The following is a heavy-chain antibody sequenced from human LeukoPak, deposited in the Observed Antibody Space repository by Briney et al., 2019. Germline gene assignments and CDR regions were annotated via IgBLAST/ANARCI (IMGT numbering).Heavy chain of an antibody. Sequence: GGSLRLSCAASGFIFNTYAMSWVRQAPGKGLEWVSGISDSGGNTYYADSVKGRFTISRDNSENTLYLQMNSLRVEDTAVYYCAKNARTARFLFDPWGQGTLVTVSS. CDR1: GFIFNTYA. CDR2: ISDSGGNT. CDR3: AKNARTARFLFDP. J-gene: IGHJ5*02. D-gene: IGHD2-21*02. V-gene: IGHV3-23*01.